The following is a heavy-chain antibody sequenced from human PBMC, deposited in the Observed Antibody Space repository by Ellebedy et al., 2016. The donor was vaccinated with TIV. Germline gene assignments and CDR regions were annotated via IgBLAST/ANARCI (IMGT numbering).Heavy chain of an antibody. CDR1: GFTFSSYA. D-gene: IGHD3-10*01. J-gene: IGHJ4*02. Sequence: GESLKISCAAPGFTFSSYAMRCVRQAPGKGLEWVSASSGSGGSTYYADSVKGRFTISRDNSKNTLYLQMNSLRAEEKAVYDCASETHGSGNYDDYWGQGTLVTVSS. CDR3: ASETHGSGNYDDY. V-gene: IGHV3-23*01. CDR2: SSGSGGST.